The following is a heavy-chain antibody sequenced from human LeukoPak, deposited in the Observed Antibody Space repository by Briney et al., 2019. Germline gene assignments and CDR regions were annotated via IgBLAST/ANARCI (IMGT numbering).Heavy chain of an antibody. CDR1: GFTFSSYA. CDR2: ISGSGGST. D-gene: IGHD3-22*01. V-gene: IGHV3-23*01. J-gene: IGHJ4*02. Sequence: PGGSLRLSCAASGFTFSSYAMSWVRQAPGKGLEWVSAISGSGGSTYYADSVKGRFTISRDNSKNTLYLQVNSLRAEDTAVYYCAKADRMIVVVITQFDYWGQGTLVTVSS. CDR3: AKADRMIVVVITQFDY.